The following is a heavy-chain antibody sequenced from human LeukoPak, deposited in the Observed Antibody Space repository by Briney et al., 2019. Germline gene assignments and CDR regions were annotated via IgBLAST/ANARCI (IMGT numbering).Heavy chain of an antibody. D-gene: IGHD2-2*01. CDR1: GFTFTSSA. CDR2: IVVGSGNT. Sequence: ASVKVSCKASGFTFTSSAVQWVRQARGQRLEWIGWIVVGSGNTNYAQKFQERVTITRDMSTSTAYMELSSLRSEDTAEYYCAGGSVVPAATHYGKDYYGMDVWGQGTTVTVSS. CDR3: AGGSVVPAATHYGKDYYGMDV. V-gene: IGHV1-58*01. J-gene: IGHJ6*02.